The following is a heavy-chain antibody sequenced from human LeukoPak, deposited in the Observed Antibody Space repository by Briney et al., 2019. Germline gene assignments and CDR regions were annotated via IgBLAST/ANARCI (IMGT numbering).Heavy chain of an antibody. CDR2: IRSKTYGATT. D-gene: IGHD4-17*01. J-gene: IGHJ4*02. V-gene: IGHV3-15*01. CDR1: GFTFSDAW. CDR3: ITDPAGVTTVTSPNYYFDF. Sequence: GGSLRLSCAASGFTFSDAWMSWVRQAPGKGLEWVGRIRSKTYGATTDYAAPVKGRFTVSRDDSRDMLYLQMNSLKIEDTAVYYCITDPAGVTTVTSPNYYFDFWGQGTLVTVSS.